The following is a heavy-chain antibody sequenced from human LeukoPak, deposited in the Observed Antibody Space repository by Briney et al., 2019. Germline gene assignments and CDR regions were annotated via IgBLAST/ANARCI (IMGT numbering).Heavy chain of an antibody. CDR3: ARHQAENWFDP. CDR1: GFTFSSYW. CDR2: INSDGSST. Sequence: GSLRLSCAASGFTFSSYWMHWVRQAPGKGLVWVSRINSDGSSTRYADSVKGRFTMSRDNAKNTLYLQMNSLRAEDTAVYYCARHQAENWFDPWGQGTLVTVSS. D-gene: IGHD6-13*01. J-gene: IGHJ5*02. V-gene: IGHV3-74*01.